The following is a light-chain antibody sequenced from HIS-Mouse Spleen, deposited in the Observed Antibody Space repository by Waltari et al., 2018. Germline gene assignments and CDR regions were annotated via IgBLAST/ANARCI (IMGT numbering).Light chain of an antibody. Sequence: SYELTQPPSVSVSPGQTARIPCSGDALPKQYAYWYQQKPGQAPVLVIYKDSERPSGIPERFSGSSSGTTVTLTISGVKAEDEADYYCQSADSSGTYWVFGGGTKLTVL. CDR2: KDS. V-gene: IGLV3-25*03. CDR3: QSADSSGTYWV. CDR1: ALPKQY. J-gene: IGLJ3*02.